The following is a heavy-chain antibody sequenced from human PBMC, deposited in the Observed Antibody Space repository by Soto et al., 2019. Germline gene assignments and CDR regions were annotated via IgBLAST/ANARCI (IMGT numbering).Heavy chain of an antibody. CDR1: GGSISSGDYY. D-gene: IGHD3-22*01. CDR2: IYYSGST. Sequence: SETLSLTCTVSGGSISSGDYYWSWIRQPPXKGLEWIGYIYYSGSTYYNPSLKSRVTISVDTSKNQFSLKLSSVTAADAAVYYCARDSYDSSGKINWFDPWGQGTLVTVSS. J-gene: IGHJ5*02. V-gene: IGHV4-30-4*01. CDR3: ARDSYDSSGKINWFDP.